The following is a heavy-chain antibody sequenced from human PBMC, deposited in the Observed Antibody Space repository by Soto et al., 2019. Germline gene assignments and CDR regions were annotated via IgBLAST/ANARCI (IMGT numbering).Heavy chain of an antibody. CDR3: VRDSGAKLSSS. V-gene: IGHV1-69*01. CDR2: IVPIYRTA. Sequence: SVKDSCKANRGTFSNYRIHWVRQAPGQGLEWVGGIVPIYRTADYAQKFQGRVTITADESARTSYMELRSLKSQDTAVYYCVRDSGAKLSSSWGQGTLVTVSS. D-gene: IGHD6-13*01. CDR1: RGTFSNYR. J-gene: IGHJ4*02.